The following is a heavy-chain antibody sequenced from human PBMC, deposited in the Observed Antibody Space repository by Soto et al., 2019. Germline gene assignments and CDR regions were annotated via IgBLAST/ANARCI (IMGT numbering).Heavy chain of an antibody. CDR2: ISGSGGST. Sequence: EVQLLESGGGLVQPGGSLRLSCAASGFTFSSYAMSWVRQAPGKGQEWVSAISGSGGSTYYADSVKGRFTISRDNSKNTLYLQMNSLRAEDTAVYYCAKDQAAVAPYYYYGMDVWGQGTTVTVSS. V-gene: IGHV3-23*01. CDR3: AKDQAAVAPYYYYGMDV. D-gene: IGHD6-19*01. J-gene: IGHJ6*02. CDR1: GFTFSSYA.